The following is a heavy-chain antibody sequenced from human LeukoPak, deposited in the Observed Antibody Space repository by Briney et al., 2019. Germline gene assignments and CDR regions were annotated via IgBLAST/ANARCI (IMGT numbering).Heavy chain of an antibody. V-gene: IGHV3-30*18. D-gene: IGHD2-2*01. CDR2: ILYDGSNK. J-gene: IGHJ4*02. Sequence: PGRSLRLSCAASGFTLSSYGMHWVRQAPRKGLEWGAVILYDGSNKYYAESVKGRFTISRDNSKNTLYLQMNSLRAEDTAVYYCAKGDRRYCSSTSCYGSDYWGQGTLVTVSS. CDR1: GFTLSSYG. CDR3: AKGDRRYCSSTSCYGSDY.